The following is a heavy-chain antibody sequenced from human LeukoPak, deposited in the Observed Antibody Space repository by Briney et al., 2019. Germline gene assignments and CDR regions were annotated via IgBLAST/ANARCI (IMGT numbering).Heavy chain of an antibody. CDR2: ISGSGGRT. D-gene: IGHD3-22*01. V-gene: IGHV3-23*01. Sequence: PGGSLRLSCAASGFTVINNYMSWVRQAPGKGLEWVSAISGSGGRTYYADSVKGRFTVSRDNSKSTLYLQMNSLRAEDTAVYYCAKTDSSDYSYYFDYWGQGTLVTVSS. CDR3: AKTDSSDYSYYFDY. CDR1: GFTVINNY. J-gene: IGHJ4*02.